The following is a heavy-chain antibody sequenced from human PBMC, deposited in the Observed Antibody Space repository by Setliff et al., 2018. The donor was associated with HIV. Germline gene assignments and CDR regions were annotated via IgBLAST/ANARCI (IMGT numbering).Heavy chain of an antibody. Sequence: SETLSLTCTVSDGYISDGDYYWTWIRQPPGKGLEWIGHSYYSGSAHYNASLKSRVTMSVDVSNNQFSLKLRSVTAADTAVYYCARWTYYHASGSYRGKFDYWGQGTLVTAPQ. V-gene: IGHV4-30-4*08. CDR3: ARWTYYHASGSYRGKFDY. J-gene: IGHJ4*02. CDR1: DGYISDGDYY. CDR2: SYYSGSA. D-gene: IGHD3-10*01.